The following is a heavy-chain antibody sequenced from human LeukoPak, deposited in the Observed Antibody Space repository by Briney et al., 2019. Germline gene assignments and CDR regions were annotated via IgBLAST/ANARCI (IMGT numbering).Heavy chain of an antibody. Sequence: QPGGSLRLSCAASGFTFSSYWMSWVRQAPGKGLEWVANIKQDGSEKYYVDSVKGRFTISRDNAKNPLYLQMNSLRAEDTAVYYCARVPTYYYDSSGYYYGGNYYYYGMDVWGQGTTVTVSS. D-gene: IGHD3-22*01. V-gene: IGHV3-7*01. CDR3: ARVPTYYYDSSGYYYGGNYYYYGMDV. J-gene: IGHJ6*02. CDR2: IKQDGSEK. CDR1: GFTFSSYW.